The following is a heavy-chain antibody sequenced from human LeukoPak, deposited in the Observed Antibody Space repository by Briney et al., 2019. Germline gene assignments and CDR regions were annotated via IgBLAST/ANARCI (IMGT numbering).Heavy chain of an antibody. D-gene: IGHD2-21*01. Sequence: GGSLRLSCAASGFTFSSYSMNWVRQAPGKGLEWVSSISSSSSYIYYADSVKGRFTISRDNAKNSLYLQMNSLRAEDTAEYYCARDVIGSSWFDPWGQGTLVTVSS. CDR2: ISSSSSYI. V-gene: IGHV3-21*01. J-gene: IGHJ5*02. CDR1: GFTFSSYS. CDR3: ARDVIGSSWFDP.